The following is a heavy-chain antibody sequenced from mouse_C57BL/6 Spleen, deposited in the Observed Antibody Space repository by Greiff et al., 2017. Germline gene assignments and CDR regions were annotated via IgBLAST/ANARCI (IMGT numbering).Heavy chain of an antibody. V-gene: IGHV1-54*01. CDR1: GYAFTNYL. J-gene: IGHJ3*01. CDR2: INPGSGGT. Sequence: SGAELVRPGTSVKVSCKASGYAFTNYLIEWVKQRPGQGLEWIGVINPGSGGTNYNEKFKGKATLTADKSSSTAYMQLSSLTSEDSAVYFCAREGLLRFAYWGQGTLVTVSA. CDR3: AREGLLRFAY. D-gene: IGHD2-3*01.